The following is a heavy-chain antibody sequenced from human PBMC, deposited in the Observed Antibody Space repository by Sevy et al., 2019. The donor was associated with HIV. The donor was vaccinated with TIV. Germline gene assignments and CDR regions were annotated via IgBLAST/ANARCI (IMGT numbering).Heavy chain of an antibody. CDR1: GFTFSDYY. V-gene: IGHV3-11*06. J-gene: IGHJ6*02. Sequence: GESLKISCAASGFTFSDYYMSWIRQAPGKGLEWVSYISSSSYTNYADSVKGRFTISRDNAKNSLYLQMNSLRAEDTAVYYCARDKGYSSSWYGDYYYYYGMDVWGQGTTVTVSS. CDR2: ISSSSYT. CDR3: ARDKGYSSSWYGDYYYYYGMDV. D-gene: IGHD6-13*01.